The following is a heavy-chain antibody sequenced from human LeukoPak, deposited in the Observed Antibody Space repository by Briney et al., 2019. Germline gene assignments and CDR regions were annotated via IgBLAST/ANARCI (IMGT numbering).Heavy chain of an antibody. Sequence: ASVKVSCKASGYTFTGYYMHWVRQAPGQGLEWMGWINPNSGNTGYAQKFQGRVTMTRNTSISTAYMELSSLRSEDTAVYYCARGPVGYFDWSYYFDYWGQGTLVTVSS. J-gene: IGHJ4*02. CDR3: ARGPVGYFDWSYYFDY. CDR1: GYTFTGYY. D-gene: IGHD3-9*01. V-gene: IGHV1-8*02. CDR2: INPNSGNT.